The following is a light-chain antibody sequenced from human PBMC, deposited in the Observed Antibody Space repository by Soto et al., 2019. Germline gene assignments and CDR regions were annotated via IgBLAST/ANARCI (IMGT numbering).Light chain of an antibody. CDR2: DVS. CDR3: SSYGGGDTFHVI. CDR1: SSDVGGYNY. J-gene: IGLJ2*01. V-gene: IGLV2-8*01. Sequence: QSALTQPPSASGSPGQSVTISCTGTSSDVGGYNYVSWYQQHPGKAPKLMIYDVSKRPSGVPDRFSGSKSGNTASLTVSGLRADDEAVYYCSSYGGGDTFHVIFGGGTKLTVL.